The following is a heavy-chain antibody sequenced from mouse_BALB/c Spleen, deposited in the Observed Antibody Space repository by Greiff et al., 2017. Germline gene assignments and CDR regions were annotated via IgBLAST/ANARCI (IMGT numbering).Heavy chain of an antibody. Sequence: EVHLVESGPGLVKPSQSLSLTCSVTGYSINSGYYWNWIRQFPGNKLEWMGYISYDGSNNYNPSLKNRISITRDTSKNQFFLKLNSVTTEDTATYYCARGITTGPFAYWGQGTLVTVSA. D-gene: IGHD1-1*01. CDR2: ISYDGSN. CDR1: GYSINSGYY. J-gene: IGHJ3*01. CDR3: ARGITTGPFAY. V-gene: IGHV3-6*02.